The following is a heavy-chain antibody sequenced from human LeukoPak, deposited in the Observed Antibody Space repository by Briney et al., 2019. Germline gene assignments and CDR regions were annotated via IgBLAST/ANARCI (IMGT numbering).Heavy chain of an antibody. D-gene: IGHD2-21*02. CDR1: VGSISDGTYY. CDR3: ARRTTASYSDY. J-gene: IGHJ4*02. V-gene: IGHV4-39*01. CDR2: IHYSGTT. Sequence: PSETLSLTCTVSVGSISDGTYYWGWIRQPPGKGLEWIGTIHYSGTTHYNRSLKSRVTLSVDTSKNQFSLRLSSVTAADTAVYYCARRTTASYSDYWGQGTLVTVST.